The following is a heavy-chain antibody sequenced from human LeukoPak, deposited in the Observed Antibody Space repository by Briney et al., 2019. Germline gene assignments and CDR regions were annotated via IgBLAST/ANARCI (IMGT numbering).Heavy chain of an antibody. CDR1: GFTFSSYA. V-gene: IGHV3-23*01. CDR3: ARGGSDSGYSSPPTDY. CDR2: ISGSGGST. Sequence: GGSLRLSCAASGFTFSSYAMSWVRQAPGKGLEWVSSISGSGGSTYYADSVKGRFTISRDNSKNTLYLQMNSLRAEDTAVYYCARGGSDSGYSSPPTDYWGQGTLVTVSS. D-gene: IGHD6-13*01. J-gene: IGHJ4*02.